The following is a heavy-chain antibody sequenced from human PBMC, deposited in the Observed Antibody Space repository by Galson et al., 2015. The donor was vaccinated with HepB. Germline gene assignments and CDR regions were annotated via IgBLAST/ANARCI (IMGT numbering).Heavy chain of an antibody. J-gene: IGHJ5*02. Sequence: SVKVSCKASGYTFTGYYMHWVRQAPGQGLEWMGWINPNSGGTNYAQKFQGRVTMTRDTSISTAYMELSRLRSDDTAVYYCTVPAAILERGGYNWFDPWGQGTLVTVSS. CDR2: INPNSGGT. D-gene: IGHD2-2*02. V-gene: IGHV1-2*02. CDR1: GYTFTGYY. CDR3: TVPAAILERGGYNWFDP.